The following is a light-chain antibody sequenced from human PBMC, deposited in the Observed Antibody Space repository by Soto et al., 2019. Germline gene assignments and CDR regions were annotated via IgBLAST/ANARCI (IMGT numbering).Light chain of an antibody. CDR1: QTISSW. CDR3: QQASNWPRT. CDR2: KAS. V-gene: IGKV1-5*03. Sequence: DIQLTQSPSFLSASVGDRVTITCRASQTISSWLAWYQQKPGKAPKLLIYKASTLKSGVPSRFSGSGSGTEFTLTISGLQSEDAAVYYCQQASNWPRTFGQGTKVDIK. J-gene: IGKJ1*01.